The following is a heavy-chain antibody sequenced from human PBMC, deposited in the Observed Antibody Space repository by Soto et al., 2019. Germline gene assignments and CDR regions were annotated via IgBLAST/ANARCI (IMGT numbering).Heavy chain of an antibody. J-gene: IGHJ3*01. CDR3: ARDIEQQLVRGAFDF. V-gene: IGHV1-3*01. Sequence: VASVKVSCKASGYTFITHTLHWVRQAPGQRLEWMGWINADNGNTKYSQKFQGRVTITRDTSANTAYMELSSLRSEDTAVYYCARDIEQQLVRGAFDFWGQGTMVTVSS. CDR1: GYTFITHT. CDR2: INADNGNT. D-gene: IGHD6-13*01.